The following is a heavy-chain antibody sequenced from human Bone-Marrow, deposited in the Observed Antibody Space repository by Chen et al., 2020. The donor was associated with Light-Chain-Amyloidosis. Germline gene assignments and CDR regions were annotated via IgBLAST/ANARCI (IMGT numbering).Heavy chain of an antibody. J-gene: IGHJ4*02. D-gene: IGHD5-12*01. Sequence: EVQLEQSGPEVKKPGESLKISCKGSGYTFPNYWIGWVRQMPGKGMEWMGVIYPDDSDARYSPSLEGQVTISADKYITTAYLQWRSLKASDTAMYYCARRRDGYNFDYWGQGTLVTVSS. CDR2: IYPDDSDA. V-gene: IGHV5-51*01. CDR3: ARRRDGYNFDY. CDR1: GYTFPNYW.